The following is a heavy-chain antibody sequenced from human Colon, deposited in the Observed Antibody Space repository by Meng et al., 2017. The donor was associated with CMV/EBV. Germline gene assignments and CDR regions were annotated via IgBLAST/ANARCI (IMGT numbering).Heavy chain of an antibody. V-gene: IGHV4-30-4*01. J-gene: IGHJ5*02. CDR1: GGSIRSGNFY. Sequence: SETLSLTCSVSGGSIRSGNFYWSWIRQAPGRGLEWLGYIYESGSSYYNPTLKSRLIISAGPSKNQFSLKLASVTAADTAVYYCARETMAAVGLTVDPWGQGTLVTVSS. D-gene: IGHD6-13*01. CDR3: ARETMAAVGLTVDP. CDR2: IYESGSS.